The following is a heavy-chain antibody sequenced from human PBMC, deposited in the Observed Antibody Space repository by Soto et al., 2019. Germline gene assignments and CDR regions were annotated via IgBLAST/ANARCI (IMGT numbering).Heavy chain of an antibody. V-gene: IGHV3-7*01. CDR1: GLTFSSSW. CDR3: ARDPSFGALDY. J-gene: IGHJ4*02. D-gene: IGHD3-10*01. CDR2: LNQGGSSK. Sequence: SGGSLRLSCAASGLTFSSSWMSWVRQAPGKGLEWVAELNQGGSSKFYVDSVKGRFTISRDNAKNSLYLQMNSLRAEDTAVYYCARDPSFGALDYWGQGTRVTVSS.